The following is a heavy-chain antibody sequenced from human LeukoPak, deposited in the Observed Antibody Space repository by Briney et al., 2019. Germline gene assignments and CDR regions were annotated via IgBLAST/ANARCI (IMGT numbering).Heavy chain of an antibody. D-gene: IGHD3-10*01. CDR2: VNHSGIP. Sequence: SETLSLTCAVYGGSFSGYFWSWIRQPPGKGLEWIGEVNHSGIPNSNPSLKSRVPISVNTSKNQFSLKLSSVTAADTAVYYCARGVGFVKIDYWSQGTLVTVSS. J-gene: IGHJ4*02. V-gene: IGHV4-34*01. CDR3: ARGVGFVKIDY. CDR1: GGSFSGYF.